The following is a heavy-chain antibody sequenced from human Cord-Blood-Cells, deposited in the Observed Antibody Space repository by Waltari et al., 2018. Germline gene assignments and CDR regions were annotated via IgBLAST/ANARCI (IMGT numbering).Heavy chain of an antibody. D-gene: IGHD6-19*01. CDR3: ARSVAVDFDY. Sequence: QVQLVQSGAEVKKPGASVQVSCKASGYTSTSYAMHWVRQAPGQRVEWMGWINAGNGNTKYSQKFQGRVTITRDTSASTAYMELTSLRSVNTAVYYWARSVAVDFDYWGQGTLVTVSS. V-gene: IGHV1-3*01. CDR1: GYTSTSYA. J-gene: IGHJ4*02. CDR2: INAGNGNT.